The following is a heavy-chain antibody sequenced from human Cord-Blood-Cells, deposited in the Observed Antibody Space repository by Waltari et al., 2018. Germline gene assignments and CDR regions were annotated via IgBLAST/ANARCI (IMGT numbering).Heavy chain of an antibody. CDR2: IYYSGST. D-gene: IGHD6-6*01. J-gene: IGHJ5*02. Sequence: QLQLQESGPGLVKPSETLSLTCTVSGGSISSSSYYWGWIRQPPGKGLEGIGSIYYSGSTYYNPSLKSRVTISVDTSKNQFSLKLSSVTAADTAVYYCARRAGIAARNWFDPWGQGTLVTVSS. V-gene: IGHV4-39*01. CDR3: ARRAGIAARNWFDP. CDR1: GGSISSSSYY.